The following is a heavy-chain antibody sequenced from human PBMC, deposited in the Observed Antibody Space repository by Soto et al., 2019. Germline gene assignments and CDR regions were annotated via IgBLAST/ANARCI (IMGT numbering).Heavy chain of an antibody. V-gene: IGHV3-21*01. Sequence: GGSLRLSCAASGLIFSTGTTHWVRQAPGKGLEWVASISGSGNSIDYADSLRGRFTISRDNAKNSVFLQMHSLRAEDTAVYYCARDSHFSMAGPIFDYWGPGTPVTVSS. CDR3: ARDSHFSMAGPIFDY. CDR1: GLIFSTGT. CDR2: ISGSGNSI. D-gene: IGHD3-3*02. J-gene: IGHJ4*02.